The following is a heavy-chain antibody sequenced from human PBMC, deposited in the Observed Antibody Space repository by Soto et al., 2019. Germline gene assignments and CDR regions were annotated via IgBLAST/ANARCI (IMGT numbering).Heavy chain of an antibody. Sequence: EVQLVESGGNLVQPGGSLRLSCGASGFNFRSNWMSWVRQAPGKGLEWVANVNQDGSETYYVDSVRGRFTMSRDNAKNSLYLEMNSLRAEDTAVYYCARGVRFQGRVYYLDSWGQGTLVTVSS. D-gene: IGHD2-21*01. CDR1: GFNFRSNW. V-gene: IGHV3-7*01. CDR2: VNQDGSET. J-gene: IGHJ4*02. CDR3: ARGVRFQGRVYYLDS.